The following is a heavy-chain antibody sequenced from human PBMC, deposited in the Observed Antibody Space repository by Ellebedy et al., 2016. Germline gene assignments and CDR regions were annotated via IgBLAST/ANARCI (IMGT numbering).Heavy chain of an antibody. Sequence: SETLSLTCTVSGGSVSSGSYYWSWIRQPPGKGLEWIGYIYYSGSTNYNPSLKSRVTISVDTSKNQFSLKLSSVTAADTAVYYFARERSYGMDVWGQGTTVTVSS. J-gene: IGHJ6*02. V-gene: IGHV4-61*01. CDR3: ARERSYGMDV. CDR2: IYYSGST. D-gene: IGHD3-16*01. CDR1: GGSVSSGSYY.